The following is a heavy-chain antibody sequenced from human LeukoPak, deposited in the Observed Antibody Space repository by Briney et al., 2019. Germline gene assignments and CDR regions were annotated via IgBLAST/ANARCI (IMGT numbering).Heavy chain of an antibody. V-gene: IGHV1-2*02. J-gene: IGHJ5*02. D-gene: IGHD3-3*01. Sequence: ASVKVSCKTSGYSFTDYYIHWVRQAPGQGLEWMGWINTKSGRTSSARKFQGRVTMTRDPSITTGFMDMAWLTSDDPAIYFCARADFIDAGPYLIGPWGQGTLVTVSS. CDR1: GYSFTDYY. CDR3: ARADFIDAGPYLIGP. CDR2: INTKSGRT.